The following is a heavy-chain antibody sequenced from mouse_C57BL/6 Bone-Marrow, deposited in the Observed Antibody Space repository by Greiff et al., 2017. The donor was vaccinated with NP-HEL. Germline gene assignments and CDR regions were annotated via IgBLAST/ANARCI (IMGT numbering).Heavy chain of an antibody. CDR3: ASGDGSSYWYFDV. D-gene: IGHD1-1*01. J-gene: IGHJ1*03. Sequence: VQLQQSGAELVRPGTSVKVSCKASGYAFTNYLIEWVKQRPGQGLEWIGVINPGSGGTNYNEKFKGKATLTADKSSSTAYMQLSSLTSDDSAVYFCASGDGSSYWYFDVWGTGTTVTVSS. CDR1: GYAFTNYL. CDR2: INPGSGGT. V-gene: IGHV1-54*01.